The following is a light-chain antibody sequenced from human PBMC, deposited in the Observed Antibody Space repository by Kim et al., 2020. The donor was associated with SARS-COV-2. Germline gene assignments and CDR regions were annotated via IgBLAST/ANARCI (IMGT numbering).Light chain of an antibody. CDR1: ALTKQY. Sequence: SYELTQPPSVSVSPGQTARITCSGDALTKQYAYWYQQKPGQAPVLVIYKDSERPSGIPERFSGSSSGTTVTLTISGVQAEDEADYYCQSADSSGSSYVFGRGTKVTVL. CDR2: KDS. V-gene: IGLV3-25*03. CDR3: QSADSSGSSYV. J-gene: IGLJ1*01.